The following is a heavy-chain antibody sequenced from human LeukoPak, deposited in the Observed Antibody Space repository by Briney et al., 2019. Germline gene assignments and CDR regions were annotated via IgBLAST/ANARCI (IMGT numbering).Heavy chain of an antibody. CDR1: GGSFSGYY. D-gene: IGHD3-3*01. CDR2: INHSGST. V-gene: IGHV4-34*01. Sequence: SETLSLTCAVYGGSFSGYYWSWIRQPPGKGLEWIGEINHSGSTNYNPSLKSRVTISVDTSKNQFSLKLSSVTAADTAVYYCARGYQRITIFGVANPHYYMDVWGKGTTVTVSS. J-gene: IGHJ6*03. CDR3: ARGYQRITIFGVANPHYYMDV.